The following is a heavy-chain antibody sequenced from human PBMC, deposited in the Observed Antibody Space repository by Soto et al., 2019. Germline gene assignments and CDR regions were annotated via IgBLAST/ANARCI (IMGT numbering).Heavy chain of an antibody. V-gene: IGHV3-30*18. CDR2: ISYDGSNK. CDR1: GFTFSSYG. D-gene: IGHD6-6*01. Sequence: PGGSLRLSRAASGFTFSSYGMHWVRQAPGKGLEWVAVISYDGSNKYYADSVKGRFTISRDNSKNTLYLQMNSLRAEDTAVYYCAKDRYSSSYNWFDPWGQGTLVTVSS. J-gene: IGHJ5*02. CDR3: AKDRYSSSYNWFDP.